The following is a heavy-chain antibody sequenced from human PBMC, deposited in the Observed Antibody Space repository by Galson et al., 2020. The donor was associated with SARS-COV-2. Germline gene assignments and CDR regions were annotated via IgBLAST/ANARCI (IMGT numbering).Heavy chain of an antibody. CDR3: AREGSTTGTEGYYYGMDV. Sequence: GGSLRLSCGASGFKFDDYDMSWVRQAPGKGLEWVSGIKRNGGSRGYTDSVKGRFTISRDNANNSLYLQMERLRAEDTALYYCAREGSTTGTEGYYYGMDVWGQGTTVTVSS. D-gene: IGHD1-1*01. V-gene: IGHV3-20*04. CDR1: GFKFDDYD. CDR2: IKRNGGSR. J-gene: IGHJ6*02.